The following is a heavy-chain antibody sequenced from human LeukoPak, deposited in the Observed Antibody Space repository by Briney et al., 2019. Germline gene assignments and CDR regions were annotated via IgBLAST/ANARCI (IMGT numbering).Heavy chain of an antibody. CDR2: IYYSGST. J-gene: IGHJ3*02. CDR3: ARVNVGSLDAFDI. V-gene: IGHV4-59*12. D-gene: IGHD1-26*01. Sequence: SETLSLTCTVSGGSISSYYWSWIRQPPGKGLEWIGYIYYSGSTNYNPSLKSRVTISVDTSKKQFSLKLSSVTAADTAIYYCARVNVGSLDAFDIWGQGTMVTVSS. CDR1: GGSISSYY.